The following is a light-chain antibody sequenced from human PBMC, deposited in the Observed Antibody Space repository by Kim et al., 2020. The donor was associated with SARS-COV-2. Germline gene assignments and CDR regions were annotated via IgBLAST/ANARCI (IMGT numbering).Light chain of an antibody. V-gene: IGLV3-19*01. CDR3: NSRDISRNHYV. CDR1: SLRSSY. Sequence: AWGPTVRITCQGDSLRSSYASWYQQKPTPAPMLVFYGKDNRPSGIPDRFSGSGSGNTAYLTITGAQAEDEADYYCNSRDISRNHYVFGPGTKVTVL. J-gene: IGLJ1*01. CDR2: GKD.